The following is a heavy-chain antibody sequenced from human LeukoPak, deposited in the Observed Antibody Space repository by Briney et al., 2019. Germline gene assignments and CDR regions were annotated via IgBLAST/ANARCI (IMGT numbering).Heavy chain of an antibody. D-gene: IGHD1-26*01. CDR3: ARGRGRGLPAEDVMYYYYMDV. V-gene: IGHV1-8*02. J-gene: IGHJ6*03. Sequence: GASVKVSCKASGYTFTSYDINWVRQATGQGLEWMGWMNPNSGNTGYAQKFQGRVTMTRDTSISTAYMELSRLRSDDTAVFYCARGRGRGLPAEDVMYYYYMDVWGKGTTVTISS. CDR2: MNPNSGNT. CDR1: GYTFTSYD.